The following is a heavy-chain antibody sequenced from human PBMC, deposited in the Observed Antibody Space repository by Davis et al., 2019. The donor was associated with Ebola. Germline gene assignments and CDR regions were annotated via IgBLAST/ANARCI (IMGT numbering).Heavy chain of an antibody. D-gene: IGHD2-21*02. Sequence: PGGSLRLSCEASGFTFSYHRMSWIRQVPGKGLEWLSYIADSGVDYAESVKGRFTISRDNAKSSLYLQMNSLRAEDTAVYYCARYALLLLAFDIWGQGTMVTVSS. V-gene: IGHV3-11*04. CDR2: IADSGV. CDR3: ARYALLLLAFDI. J-gene: IGHJ3*02. CDR1: GFTFSYHR.